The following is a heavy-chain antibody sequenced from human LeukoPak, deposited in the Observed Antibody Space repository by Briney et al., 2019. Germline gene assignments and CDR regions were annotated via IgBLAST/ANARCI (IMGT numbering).Heavy chain of an antibody. D-gene: IGHD1-26*01. V-gene: IGHV3-30*18. J-gene: IGHJ5*02. CDR1: GFTFSSYG. CDR2: ISYDGSNK. CDR3: AKGVRGVVGATWFDP. Sequence: QPGGSLRLSCAASGFTFSSYGMHWVRQAPGKGLEWVAVISYDGSNKYYADSVKGRFTISRDNSKNTLYLQMNSLRAEDTAVYYCAKGVRGVVGATWFDPWGQGTLVTVSS.